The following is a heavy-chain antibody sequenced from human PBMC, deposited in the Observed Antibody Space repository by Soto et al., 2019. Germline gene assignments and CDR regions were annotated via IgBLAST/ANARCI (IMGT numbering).Heavy chain of an antibody. Sequence: QVQLVQSGAEVKKPGASVMVSCKASAYTFTGHYMHWVRQAPGQGLEWMGWLNPKTGVTKYAHKFQGRGIMTRDTSISTAYMHLSSLTSDDTAIYYCAMAAGGGEYYYLVSWGKGTLVTFSS. CDR1: AYTFTGHY. CDR2: LNPKTGVT. CDR3: AMAAGGGEYYYLVS. J-gene: IGHJ4*02. V-gene: IGHV1-2*02. D-gene: IGHD3-10*01.